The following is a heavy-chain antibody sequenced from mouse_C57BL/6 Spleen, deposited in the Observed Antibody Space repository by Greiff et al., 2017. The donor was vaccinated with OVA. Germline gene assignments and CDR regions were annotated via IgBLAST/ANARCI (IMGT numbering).Heavy chain of an antibody. V-gene: IGHV1-64*01. J-gene: IGHJ4*01. CDR1: GYTFTSYW. CDR3: ARDYDYDGYYAMDG. Sequence: QVQLQQPGAELVKPGASVKLSCKASGYTFTSYWMHWVKQRPGQGLEWIGMIHPNSGSTNYNEKFKSKATLTVDKSSSTAYMQLSSLTSEDSAVYYCARDYDYDGYYAMDGWGQGTSGTVSS. CDR2: IHPNSGST. D-gene: IGHD2-4*01.